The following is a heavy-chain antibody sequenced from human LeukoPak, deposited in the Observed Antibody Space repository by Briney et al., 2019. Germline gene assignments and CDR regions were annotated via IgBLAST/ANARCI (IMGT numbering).Heavy chain of an antibody. CDR2: IYTSGST. V-gene: IGHV4-4*07. CDR3: ARGQEEYYYDSSGYYLFDY. Sequence: SETLSLXCTVSGGSISSYYWSWIRQPAGKGLEWIGRIYTSGSTNYNPPLKSRVTMSVDTSKNQFSLKLSSVTAADTAVYYCARGQEEYYYDSSGYYLFDYWGQGTLVTVSS. CDR1: GGSISSYY. J-gene: IGHJ4*02. D-gene: IGHD3-22*01.